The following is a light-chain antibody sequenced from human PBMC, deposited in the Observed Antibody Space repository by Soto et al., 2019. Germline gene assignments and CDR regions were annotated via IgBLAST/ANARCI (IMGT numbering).Light chain of an antibody. CDR2: GNT. CDR3: QSYDSSLSGWV. Sequence: QLVLTQPPSVSGAPGQRVTISCTGSSSNIGANYGVHWYQQVPGTAPKLLIYGNTNRPSGVPDRFSGSRSGTSASLAITGLQADDEADYYCQSYDSSLSGWVFGGGTKLTVL. V-gene: IGLV1-40*01. CDR1: SSNIGANYG. J-gene: IGLJ3*02.